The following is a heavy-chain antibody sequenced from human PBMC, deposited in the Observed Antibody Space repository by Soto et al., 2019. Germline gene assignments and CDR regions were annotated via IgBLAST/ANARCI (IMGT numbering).Heavy chain of an antibody. Sequence: QVQLVESGGGVVQPGRSLRLSCAASGFPFTSYGMHWVREGPDKGLEWVAIISYDGSDKYYADSVKGRFTISRDNSKNTLYLQMNSLSPEDTGVYYCVGGQYYFDYRGQGTLVIVSS. CDR1: GFPFTSYG. CDR3: VGGQYYFDY. D-gene: IGHD3-10*01. CDR2: ISYDGSDK. J-gene: IGHJ4*02. V-gene: IGHV3-30*03.